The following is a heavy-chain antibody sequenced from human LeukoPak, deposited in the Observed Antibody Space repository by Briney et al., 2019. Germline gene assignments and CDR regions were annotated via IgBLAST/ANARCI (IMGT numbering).Heavy chain of an antibody. Sequence: ATVKVSCKASGYTFTGYYMHWVRQAPGQGLEWMGWINPNSGGTNYAQKFQGRVTMTRDTSISTAYVELSRLRSDDTAVYYCARVLVEMATIGYWGQGTLVTVSS. CDR3: ARVLVEMATIGY. D-gene: IGHD5-24*01. CDR1: GYTFTGYY. CDR2: INPNSGGT. V-gene: IGHV1-2*02. J-gene: IGHJ4*02.